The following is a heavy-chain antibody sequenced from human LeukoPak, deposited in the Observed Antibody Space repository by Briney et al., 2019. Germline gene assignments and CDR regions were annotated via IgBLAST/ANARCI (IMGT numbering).Heavy chain of an antibody. D-gene: IGHD4-23*01. CDR3: SAYGRNSEYFVS. V-gene: IGHV4-59*01. CDR1: AGSITSTY. J-gene: IGHJ4*02. CDR2: VHHSGST. Sequence: SETLSLTCTVSAGSITSTYWSWIRQPPGGGLEWIGYVHHSGSTGYNPSLQSRLTMSADASRNRLSLKLASVTAADTAVYYCSAYGRNSEYFVSWGQGTRVTVSS.